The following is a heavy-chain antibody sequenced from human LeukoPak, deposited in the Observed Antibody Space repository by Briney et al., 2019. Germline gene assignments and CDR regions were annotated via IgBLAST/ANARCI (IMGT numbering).Heavy chain of an antibody. CDR1: GGSISSGSYY. D-gene: IGHD2-15*01. Sequence: SETLSHTCTVSGGSISSGSYYWSWIRQPAGKGLEWIGRIYTSGSTNYNPSLKSRVTISVDTSKNQFSLKLSSVTAADTAVYYCARHVATLGGAFDIWGQGTMVTVSS. J-gene: IGHJ3*02. CDR2: IYTSGST. V-gene: IGHV4-61*02. CDR3: ARHVATLGGAFDI.